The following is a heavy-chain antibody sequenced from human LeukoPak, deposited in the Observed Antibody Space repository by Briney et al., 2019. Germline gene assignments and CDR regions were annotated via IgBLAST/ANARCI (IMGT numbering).Heavy chain of an antibody. D-gene: IGHD6-19*01. CDR1: GFTFSSYA. CDR3: VQKGSSGWYSIDY. J-gene: IGHJ4*02. V-gene: IGHV3-23*01. Sequence: GGSLRLSCAASGFTFSSYAMSWVRQAPGKGLEWVSAISGSGGSTYYADSVKGRFTISRDNSKNTLYLQMNSLRAEDTAVYHCVQKGSSGWYSIDYWGQGTLVTVSS. CDR2: ISGSGGST.